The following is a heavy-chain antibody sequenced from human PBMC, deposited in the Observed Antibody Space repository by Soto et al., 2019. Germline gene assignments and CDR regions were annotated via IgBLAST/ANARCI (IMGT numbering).Heavy chain of an antibody. CDR2: IYYSRSD. V-gene: IGHV4-30-4*01. CDR1: GDSINSADYY. CDR3: ARVVQFYDSSGYSFYYFGY. D-gene: IGHD3-22*01. J-gene: IGHJ4*02. Sequence: PSETLSLTCTVSGDSINSADYYWSWLRQPPGKGLEWIGYIYYSRSDYYNPSLGRRATITIDTSRNQFSLNLMSVTAADTAVYYCARVVQFYDSSGYSFYYFGYWGQGALVTVSS.